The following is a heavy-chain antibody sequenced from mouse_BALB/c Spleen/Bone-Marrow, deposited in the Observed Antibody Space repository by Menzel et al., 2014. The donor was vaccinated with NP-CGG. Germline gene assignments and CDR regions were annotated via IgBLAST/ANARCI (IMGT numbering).Heavy chain of an antibody. CDR1: GFTFSDYY. CDR2: ISDGGTYT. J-gene: IGHJ4*01. D-gene: IGHD3-3*01. V-gene: IGHV5-4*02. CDR3: AGTWEAVDY. Sequence: DVQLVESGGGLVKPGGSLKLSCAASGFTFSDYYMYWVRQTPEKRLEWVATISDGGTYTYYPDSVRGRFTISRDNAKNNLYLQMSSLKSEDTAMYYCAGTWEAVDYWGQGTSVTVSS.